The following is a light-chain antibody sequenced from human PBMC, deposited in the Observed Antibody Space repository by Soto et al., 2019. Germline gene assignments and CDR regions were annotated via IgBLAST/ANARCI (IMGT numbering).Light chain of an antibody. Sequence: QSALTQPASVSGSPGQSITISCTGTSSDVGGYNYVSWYQQHPGKAPKLIIYDVNYRPSGVSNRFSGSKSDNTASLTISGLQADDKADYYCISYTSSSTIVVGGGTKLTVL. CDR3: ISYTSSSTIV. V-gene: IGLV2-14*03. J-gene: IGLJ2*01. CDR1: SSDVGGYNY. CDR2: DVN.